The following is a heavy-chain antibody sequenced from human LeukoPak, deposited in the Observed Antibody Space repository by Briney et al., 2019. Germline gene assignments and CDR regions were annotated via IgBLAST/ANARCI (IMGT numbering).Heavy chain of an antibody. D-gene: IGHD6-13*01. CDR1: GYXFTGYY. Sequence: EASVKVSCKASGYXFTGYYXHWVRXAPGQXXEWMGXINPNSGGTNYAQKFQGRVTITRDTSISTAYMELSRLRSDDTAVYYCARDLYSSSWFVLDYWGQGTLVTVSS. CDR3: ARDLYSSSWFVLDY. J-gene: IGHJ4*02. CDR2: INPNSGGT. V-gene: IGHV1-2*02.